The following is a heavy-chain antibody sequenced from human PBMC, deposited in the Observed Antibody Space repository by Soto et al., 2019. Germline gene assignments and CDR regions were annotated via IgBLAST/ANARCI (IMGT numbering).Heavy chain of an antibody. CDR1: QFIFSSYS. J-gene: IGHJ4*02. CDR3: AKARVRGVNCFGN. V-gene: IGHV3-21*01. D-gene: IGHD3-10*01. Sequence: PGGSLRLSCAASQFIFSSYSMNWVRQAPGKGLEWVAYISNTGRYIYHADSVKGRFTISRDNSRNTLYLQMNSLRAEDTAVYYCAKARVRGVNCFGNWGQGTLVTVSP. CDR2: ISNTGRYI.